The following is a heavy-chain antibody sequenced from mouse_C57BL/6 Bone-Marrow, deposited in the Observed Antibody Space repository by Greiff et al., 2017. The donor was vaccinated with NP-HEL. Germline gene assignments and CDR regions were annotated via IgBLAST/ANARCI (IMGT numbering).Heavy chain of an antibody. D-gene: IGHD3-3*01. CDR1: GYTFTSYW. CDR3: SSRDTSFALDY. Sequence: VQLQQPGAELVRPGASVKLSCKASGYTFTSYWISWVKQRPGQGLEWIGEIYPGSGNTNYNEKFKGKATLTVDKSSSTASMQLSSLTSEASAVFFVSSRDTSFALDYWGKVTSVTASS. J-gene: IGHJ4*01. V-gene: IGHV1-55*01. CDR2: IYPGSGNT.